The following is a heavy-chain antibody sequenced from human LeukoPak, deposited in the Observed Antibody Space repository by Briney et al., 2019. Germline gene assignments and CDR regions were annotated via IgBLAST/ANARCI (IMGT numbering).Heavy chain of an antibody. CDR1: GFTFDDYA. CDR3: ARDQAYHYYMDV. CDR2: ISWNSGSI. Sequence: PGRSLRLSCAASGFTFDDYAMHWVRQAPGKGLEWVSSISWNSGSIGYADSVKGRFTISRDNAKNSLYLQMNSLRAEDTAVYYCARDQAYHYYMDVWGKGTPVTMSS. V-gene: IGHV3-9*01. J-gene: IGHJ6*03.